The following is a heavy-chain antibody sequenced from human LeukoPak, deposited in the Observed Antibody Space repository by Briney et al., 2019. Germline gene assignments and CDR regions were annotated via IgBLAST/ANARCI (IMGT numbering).Heavy chain of an antibody. CDR2: INPSGGST. D-gene: IGHD3-22*01. V-gene: IGHV1-46*01. Sequence: ASLKVSSKASGYTFTIYYMHWVRQAPGQGLEWMGIINPSGGSTSYAQKFQGRVTMTRDTSTSTVYMELSRLRSEDTDVYYCARDGSNLGYYYDSSGYRRPSYNDAFDIWGQGTMVTVSS. CDR1: GYTFTIYY. CDR3: ARDGSNLGYYYDSSGYRRPSYNDAFDI. J-gene: IGHJ3*02.